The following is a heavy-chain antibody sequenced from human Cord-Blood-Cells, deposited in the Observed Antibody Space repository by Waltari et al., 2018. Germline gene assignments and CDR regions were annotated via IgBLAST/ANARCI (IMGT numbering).Heavy chain of an antibody. V-gene: IGHV4-31*03. Sequence: QVQLQESGPGLVKPSQPLSLTCTVSGGSLSSGGYSWSWIRQHPGPGLEWIGYIYYSGSTYYNPSLKSRVTISVDTSKNQFSLKLSSVTAADTAVYYCARGYYYDSSGYDYWGQGTLVTVSS. CDR3: ARGYYYDSSGYDY. CDR1: GGSLSSGGYS. D-gene: IGHD3-22*01. J-gene: IGHJ4*02. CDR2: IYYSGST.